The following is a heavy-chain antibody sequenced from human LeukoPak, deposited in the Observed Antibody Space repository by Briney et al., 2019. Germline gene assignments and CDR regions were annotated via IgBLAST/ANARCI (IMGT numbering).Heavy chain of an antibody. CDR2: IHPEGNEK. Sequence: GGSLRFSCAASGFTFSNFWMSWVRQAPGRGLEWVANIHPEGNEKYHVESVKGRFTISRDNTRDLLFLQMNGLRVEDTAVYYCARGDDFSGDHWGQGTLVTVSS. J-gene: IGHJ4*02. V-gene: IGHV3-7*04. CDR1: GFTFSNFW. D-gene: IGHD1-1*01. CDR3: ARGDDFSGDH.